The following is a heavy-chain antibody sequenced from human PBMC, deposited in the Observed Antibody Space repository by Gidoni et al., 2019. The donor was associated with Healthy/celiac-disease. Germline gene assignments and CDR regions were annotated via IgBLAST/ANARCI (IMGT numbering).Heavy chain of an antibody. CDR1: GYTFTSYD. J-gene: IGHJ1*01. CDR3: ARVIKVRRGYQFGH. CDR2: MNPNSGNT. D-gene: IGHD3-3*01. V-gene: IGHV1-8*01. Sequence: QFQLVQSGAEVKKPVASVKFSCKAPGYTFTSYDINWVRLATGQGLGWMGWMNPNSGNTGDGQKFQGRVTMTRNTSISTAYMELSSLRSEDTAVYYCARVIKVRRGYQFGHWGQGTLVTVSS.